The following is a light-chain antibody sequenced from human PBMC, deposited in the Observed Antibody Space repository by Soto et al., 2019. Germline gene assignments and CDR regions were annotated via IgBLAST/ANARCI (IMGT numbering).Light chain of an antibody. CDR1: QSIGTN. Sequence: IQMPQSPSTLSASVGDRVTITCRASQSIGTNVNWYRQKLAKAPELLIYDASSLESGVPQRFSGSGSGTEFTLTISSLQTDDFSTYYCQQYHSYWTFGQGTKVDIK. J-gene: IGKJ1*01. V-gene: IGKV1-5*01. CDR3: QQYHSYWT. CDR2: DAS.